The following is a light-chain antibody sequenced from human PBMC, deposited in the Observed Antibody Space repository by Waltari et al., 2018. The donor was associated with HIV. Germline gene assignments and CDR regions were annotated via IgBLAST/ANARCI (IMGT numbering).Light chain of an antibody. CDR2: DVS. Sequence: QSALTQPASVSGSPGQSITIPCTGTSNDVGGYNYVSWYQQHPGKVPKLMINDVSNRPSGVSYRFSGSKSGNTASLTISGLQAEDEADYYCSSYTSSTYVVFGGGTKLTVL. J-gene: IGLJ2*01. CDR3: SSYTSSTYVV. V-gene: IGLV2-14*03. CDR1: SNDVGGYNY.